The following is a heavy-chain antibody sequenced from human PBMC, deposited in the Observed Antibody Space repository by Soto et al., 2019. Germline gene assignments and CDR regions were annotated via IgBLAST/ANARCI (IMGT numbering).Heavy chain of an antibody. V-gene: IGHV3-30-3*01. D-gene: IGHD3-3*01. CDR3: ARDSFDYDFWSGYFEFDY. CDR1: GFTFSSYA. CDR2: ISYDGSNK. Sequence: VGSLRLSCAASGFTFSSYAMHWVRQAPGKGLEWVAVISYDGSNKYYADSVKGRFTISRDNSKNTLYLQMNSLRAEDTAVYYCARDSFDYDFWSGYFEFDYWGQGTLVTVSS. J-gene: IGHJ4*02.